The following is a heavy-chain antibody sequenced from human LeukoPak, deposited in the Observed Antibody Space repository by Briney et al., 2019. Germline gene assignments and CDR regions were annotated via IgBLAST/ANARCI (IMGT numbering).Heavy chain of an antibody. D-gene: IGHD6-6*01. CDR3: ARVWSSSSPIDY. Sequence: PGGSLRLSCAASRFTFSSYSMNWVRQAPGKGLEWVSSISSSSSYIYYADSMKGRFTISRDNAKNSLYLQMNSLRAEDTAVYYCARVWSSSSPIDYWGQGTLVTVSS. J-gene: IGHJ4*02. CDR2: ISSSSSYI. CDR1: RFTFSSYS. V-gene: IGHV3-21*01.